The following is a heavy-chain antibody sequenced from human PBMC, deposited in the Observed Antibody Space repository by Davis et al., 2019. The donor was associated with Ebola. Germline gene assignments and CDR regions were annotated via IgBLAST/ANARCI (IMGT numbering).Heavy chain of an antibody. V-gene: IGHV4-59*12. Sequence: MPSETLSLTCTVSGGSISNSYWSWIRQSPGKGLEWIGYIYDSGSTYYNPSLKSRVTISVDRSKNQFSLKLSSVTAADTAVYYCARGKRSLAARPMYYFDYWGQGTLVTVSS. D-gene: IGHD6-6*01. J-gene: IGHJ4*02. CDR3: ARGKRSLAARPMYYFDY. CDR2: IYDSGST. CDR1: GGSISNSY.